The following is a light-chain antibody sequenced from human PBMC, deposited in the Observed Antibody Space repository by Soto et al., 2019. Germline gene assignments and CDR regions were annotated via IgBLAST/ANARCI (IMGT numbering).Light chain of an antibody. CDR3: QQYGSSPPT. V-gene: IGKV3-20*01. Sequence: EIVMTQSPGTLSLSLGETATLSCGASQSVSSSYLAWYQQKPGQAPRLLIYGASSRATGIPDRFSGSGSGTDFTLTISRLEPEDFAVYYCQQYGSSPPTFGQGTKVDIK. J-gene: IGKJ1*01. CDR2: GAS. CDR1: QSVSSSY.